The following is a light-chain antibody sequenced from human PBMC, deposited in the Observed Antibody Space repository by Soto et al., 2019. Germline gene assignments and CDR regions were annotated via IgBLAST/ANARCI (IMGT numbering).Light chain of an antibody. Sequence: QSVLTQPPSASGTPGQRVTIYCSGGTSNIATNYVYWYQHLPGTASRLLVYRNIQLPSGVPDRCSGSKSGTSASLAISGLRSDDEGDYYYAAWDDSLSGVRFGGGTKLTVL. J-gene: IGLJ2*01. CDR3: AAWDDSLSGVR. V-gene: IGLV1-47*01. CDR1: TSNIATNY. CDR2: RNI.